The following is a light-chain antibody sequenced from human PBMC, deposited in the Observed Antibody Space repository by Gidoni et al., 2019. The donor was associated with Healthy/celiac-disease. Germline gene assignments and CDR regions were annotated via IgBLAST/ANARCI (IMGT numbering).Light chain of an antibody. J-gene: IGLJ3*02. CDR3: AAWDDSLNGRV. CDR2: SNK. CDR1: SSNIGSNT. Sequence: QSVLTQPPSPSGTPGQRVTISCSGSSSNIGSNTVTWYQQLPGTAPKLLIYSNKQRPSGVPDRFSGSKSGTSASLAISGLQSEDEADYYCAAWDDSLNGRVFGGGTKLTVL. V-gene: IGLV1-44*01.